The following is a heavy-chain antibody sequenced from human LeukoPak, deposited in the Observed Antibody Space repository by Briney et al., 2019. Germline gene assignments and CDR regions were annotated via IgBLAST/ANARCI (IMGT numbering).Heavy chain of an antibody. V-gene: IGHV1-24*01. D-gene: IGHD2-2*01. CDR2: FDPEDGET. CDR3: ATPGVVPAAMGWYGMDV. J-gene: IGHJ6*02. CDR1: GYTLTELS. Sequence: ASVKVSCKVSGYTLTELSMHWVRQAPGKGLERMGGFDPEDGETIYAQKFQGRVTMTEDTSTDTAYMELSSLRSEDTAVYYCATPGVVPAAMGWYGMDVWGQGTTVTVSS.